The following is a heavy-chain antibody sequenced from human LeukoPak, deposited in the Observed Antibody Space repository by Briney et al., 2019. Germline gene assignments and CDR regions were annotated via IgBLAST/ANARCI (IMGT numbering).Heavy chain of an antibody. D-gene: IGHD3-22*01. Sequence: PSETLSLTCTVSGGSISSGSYYWSWIRQPAGKGLEWFERIYTSGSTNYNPSLKSRVTISVDTSKNQFSLKLSSVTAADTAVYYCARALPYYYDSSGYYYSYAFDIWGQGTMVTVSS. J-gene: IGHJ3*02. CDR2: IYTSGST. CDR1: GGSISSGSYY. V-gene: IGHV4-61*02. CDR3: ARALPYYYDSSGYYYSYAFDI.